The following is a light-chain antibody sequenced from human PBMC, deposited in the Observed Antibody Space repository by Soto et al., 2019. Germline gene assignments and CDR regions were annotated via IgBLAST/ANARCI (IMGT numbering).Light chain of an antibody. Sequence: QPVLTQPGSVCRSPGPPITISCTASSSEGGGYDYVSWYQQHPGKAHKLMSYEVSNRPSGVSNRFSGSKSGNTATLTISGLQAEDEADYYCCSYTGSLTRVFGGGTK. CDR2: EVS. CDR3: CSYTGSLTRV. CDR1: SSEGGGYDY. V-gene: IGLV2-14*01. J-gene: IGLJ2*01.